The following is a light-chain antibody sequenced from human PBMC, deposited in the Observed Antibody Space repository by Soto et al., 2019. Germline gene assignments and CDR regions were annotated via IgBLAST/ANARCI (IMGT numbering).Light chain of an antibody. V-gene: IGLV2-14*01. J-gene: IGLJ1*01. CDR3: SSYTSSSTYV. Sequence: QPVLTQPASVSGSPGQSITISCTGTSSDVGGYKYVSWYQQHPGKAPKLMIYEVSNRPSRVSNRFSGSKSGNTASLTISGLQAEDEADYYCSSYTSSSTYVFGIGTKLTVL. CDR2: EVS. CDR1: SSDVGGYKY.